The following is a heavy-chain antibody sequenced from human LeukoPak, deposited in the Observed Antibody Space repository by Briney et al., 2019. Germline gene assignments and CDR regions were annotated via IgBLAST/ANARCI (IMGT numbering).Heavy chain of an antibody. D-gene: IGHD4-17*01. CDR3: ARPVVGDGAPDHAFDI. V-gene: IGHV3-30-3*01. CDR1: GFTFSSYA. Sequence: GGSLRLSCAASGFTFSSYAMHWVRQAPGKGLEWVAVISYDGSNKYYADSVKGRFTISRDNSKNTLYLQMNSLRAEDTAVYYCARPVVGDGAPDHAFDIWGQGTMDTVSS. CDR2: ISYDGSNK. J-gene: IGHJ3*02.